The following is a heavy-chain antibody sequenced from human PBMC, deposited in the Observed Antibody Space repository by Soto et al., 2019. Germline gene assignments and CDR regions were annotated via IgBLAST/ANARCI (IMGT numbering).Heavy chain of an antibody. D-gene: IGHD3-10*01. CDR3: ARVLRYYYGSGSYPVTFDY. J-gene: IGHJ4*02. V-gene: IGHV4-61*01. Sequence: SETLSLTCAVSGGSVSSGSYYWSWIRQPPGKGLEWIGYIYYSGSTNYNPSLKSRVTISVDTSKNQFSLKLSSVTAADTAVYYCARVLRYYYGSGSYPVTFDYWGQGTLVTVSS. CDR1: GGSVSSGSYY. CDR2: IYYSGST.